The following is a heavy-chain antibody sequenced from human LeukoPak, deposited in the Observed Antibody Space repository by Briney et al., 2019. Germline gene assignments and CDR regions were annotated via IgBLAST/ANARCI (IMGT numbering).Heavy chain of an antibody. Sequence: GASVKVSCKASGYSFTTYAMNWLRQAPGQGLEWMGWINPNSGGTNYAQKFQCRVTMTRDTSISTAYMELSRLRSDDTAVYYCAVSSGWYTSFDYWGQGALVTVSS. CDR1: GYSFTTYA. V-gene: IGHV1-2*02. J-gene: IGHJ4*02. CDR2: INPNSGGT. D-gene: IGHD6-19*01. CDR3: AVSSGWYTSFDY.